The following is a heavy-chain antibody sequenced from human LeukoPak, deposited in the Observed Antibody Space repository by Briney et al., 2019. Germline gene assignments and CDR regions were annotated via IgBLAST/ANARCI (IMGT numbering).Heavy chain of an antibody. CDR3: VKTYGMGSFSN. D-gene: IGHD3-10*01. CDR2: LSSKGGYT. CDR1: GFTFSSYA. Sequence: PGGSLRLSCSASGFTFSSYAMHWVRQAPGKGLEYVSGLSSKGGYTYYADSVKDRFIISRDNSKNTLYLQMSSLRAEDTAVYYCVKTYGMGSFSNWGQGTLVTVSS. J-gene: IGHJ4*02. V-gene: IGHV3-64D*06.